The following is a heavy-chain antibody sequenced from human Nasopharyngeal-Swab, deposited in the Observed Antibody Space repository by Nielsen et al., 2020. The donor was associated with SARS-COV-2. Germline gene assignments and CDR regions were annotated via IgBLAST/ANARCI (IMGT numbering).Heavy chain of an antibody. CDR3: AKDRYCSGGACYFSGFDY. D-gene: IGHD2-15*01. CDR2: VSGSGGTT. Sequence: GRQAPGEGLEWVSGVSGSGGTTKYADSVKGRFTISRDNSKNKLYLQMHSLRVEDTAVYYCAKDRYCSGGACYFSGFDYWGLGTLVTVSS. V-gene: IGHV3-23*01. J-gene: IGHJ4*02.